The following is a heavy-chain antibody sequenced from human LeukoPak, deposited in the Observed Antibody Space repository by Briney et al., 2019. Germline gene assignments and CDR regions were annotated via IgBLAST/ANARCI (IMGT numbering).Heavy chain of an antibody. CDR3: ARDRGIYCSGGSCFDY. CDR2: ISAYNGNT. Sequence: ASVKVSCKASGYTFTSYGISWVRQAPGQGLEWMGWISAYNGNTNYAQKLQGRVTMTADTSTSTAYMELRGLRSDDTAVYYCARDRGIYCSGGSCFDYWGQGTLVTVSS. V-gene: IGHV1-18*04. CDR1: GYTFTSYG. D-gene: IGHD2-15*01. J-gene: IGHJ4*02.